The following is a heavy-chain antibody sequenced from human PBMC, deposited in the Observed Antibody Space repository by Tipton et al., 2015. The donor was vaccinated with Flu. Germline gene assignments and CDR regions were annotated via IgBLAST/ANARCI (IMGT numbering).Heavy chain of an antibody. CDR2: IYHSGST. D-gene: IGHD6-13*01. CDR3: ARGIYISSSWYVGRGDPNKNDY. Sequence: TLSLTCIVSGYSISSGYYWGWIRQPPGKGLEWIGSIYHSGSTYYNPSLKSRVTISVDTSKNQFSLKLSSVTAADTAVYYCARGIYISSSWYVGRGDPNKNDYWGQGTLVTVS. CDR1: GYSISSGYY. J-gene: IGHJ4*02. V-gene: IGHV4-38-2*02.